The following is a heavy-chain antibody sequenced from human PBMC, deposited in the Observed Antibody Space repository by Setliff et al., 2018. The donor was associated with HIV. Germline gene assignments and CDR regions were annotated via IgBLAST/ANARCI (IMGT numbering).Heavy chain of an antibody. V-gene: IGHV4-39*01. CDR3: ARHPTYGDHVRFDY. CDR2: IYYSGST. D-gene: IGHD4-17*01. J-gene: IGHJ4*02. CDR1: GGSISSSSYY. Sequence: SETLSLTCTVSGGSISSSSYYWGWIRQPPGKGLERIGSIYYSGSTYYNPSLKSRVTISVDTSKNQFSLKLSSVTAADTAVYYCARHPTYGDHVRFDYWGQGTLVTVSS.